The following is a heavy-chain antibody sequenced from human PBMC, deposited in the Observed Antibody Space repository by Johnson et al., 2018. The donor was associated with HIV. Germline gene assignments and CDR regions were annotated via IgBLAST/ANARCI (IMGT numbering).Heavy chain of an antibody. Sequence: VQLEESGGGVVQPGRSLRLSCAASGLTFSSYGMHWVRQAPGKGLEWVSGINWNGGSTGYAASVKGRFTISRDNAKSSLYLQVNSLRAEDTALYYCARGVGGAGDDAFDIWGQGTMVTVSS. J-gene: IGHJ3*02. CDR3: ARGVGGAGDDAFDI. CDR1: GLTFSSYG. D-gene: IGHD6-19*01. V-gene: IGHV3-20*04. CDR2: INWNGGST.